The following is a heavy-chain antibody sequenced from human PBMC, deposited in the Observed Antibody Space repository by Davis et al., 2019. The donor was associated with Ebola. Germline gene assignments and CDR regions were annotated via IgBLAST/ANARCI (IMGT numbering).Heavy chain of an antibody. CDR2: INHSGST. D-gene: IGHD4-17*01. V-gene: IGHV4-34*01. J-gene: IGHJ4*02. CDR3: ARRTVTKNFDY. CDR1: GGSFSGYY. Sequence: MPGGSLRLSCAVYGGSFSGYYWSWIRQPPGKGLEWIGEINHSGSTNYNPSLKSRVTISVDTSKNQFSLKLSSVTAADTAVYYCARRTVTKNFDYWGQGTLVTVSS.